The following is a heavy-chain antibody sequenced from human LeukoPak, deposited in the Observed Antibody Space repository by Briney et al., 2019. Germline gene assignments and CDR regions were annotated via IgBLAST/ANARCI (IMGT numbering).Heavy chain of an antibody. CDR2: ISGSGGST. D-gene: IGHD6-19*01. CDR3: AKYPPPRQWLVDLYYFDY. Sequence: GSLRLSCAASGFTFSSYAMSWVRQAPGKGLEWVSAISGSGGSTYYADSVKGRFTISRENSKNTLYLQMNSLRAEDTAVYYCAKYPPPRQWLVDLYYFDYWGQGTLVTVSS. V-gene: IGHV3-23*01. CDR1: GFTFSSYA. J-gene: IGHJ4*02.